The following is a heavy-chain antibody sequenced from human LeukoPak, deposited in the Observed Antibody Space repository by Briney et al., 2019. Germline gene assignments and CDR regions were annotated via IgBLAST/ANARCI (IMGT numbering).Heavy chain of an antibody. Sequence: PGGPLRPSCAASGFTFSSYGMHWVRQAPGKGLEWVAFIRYDGSNKYYADSVKGRFTISRDNSKNTLYLQMNSLRAEDTAVYYCAKTGSFTYYYYMDVWGKGTTVTVSS. V-gene: IGHV3-30*02. CDR3: AKTGSFTYYYYMDV. D-gene: IGHD1-14*01. CDR2: IRYDGSNK. CDR1: GFTFSSYG. J-gene: IGHJ6*03.